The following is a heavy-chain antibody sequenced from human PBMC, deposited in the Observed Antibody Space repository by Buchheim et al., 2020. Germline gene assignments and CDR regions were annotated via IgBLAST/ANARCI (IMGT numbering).Heavy chain of an antibody. Sequence: QVQLQESGPGLVKPSETLSLTCTVSGGYVSSPNNYWTWIRQPPGKGLEWIGYIYYSGSTNYSPSLKSRPTSSLDTYKNPFSLSLSSVTAADTAVYFCARRWDNMDVWGQGTT. CDR3: ARRWDNMDV. J-gene: IGHJ6*02. CDR2: IYYSGST. V-gene: IGHV4-61*01. CDR1: GGYVSSPNNY. D-gene: IGHD5-24*01.